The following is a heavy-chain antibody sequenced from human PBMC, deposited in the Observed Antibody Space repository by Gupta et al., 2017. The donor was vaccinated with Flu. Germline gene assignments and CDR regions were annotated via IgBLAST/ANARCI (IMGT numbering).Heavy chain of an antibody. CDR2: IRNKANYYAT. CDR1: GFTFSGSA. J-gene: IGHJ5*02. D-gene: IGHD2-21*01. Sequence: EVQLVESGGGLVQPGGSLKLSCEASGFTFSGSALHWVRQASGKGLEWVGRIRNKANYYATVYAASVEGRFTISRDDSKSTAYLQMSDLKVEDTAVYYCTRVIPWTNWFDPWGQGTLVTVSS. V-gene: IGHV3-73*02. CDR3: TRVIPWTNWFDP.